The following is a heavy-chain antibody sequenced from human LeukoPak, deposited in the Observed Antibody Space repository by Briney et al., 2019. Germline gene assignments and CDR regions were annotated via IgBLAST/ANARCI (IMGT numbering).Heavy chain of an antibody. CDR1: GYTFTSYA. J-gene: IGHJ5*02. D-gene: IGHD6-19*01. CDR2: INAGNGNT. V-gene: IGHV1-3*01. CDR3: ARDRAPYSSGWYDNWFDP. Sequence: ASVKVSCKASGYTFTSYAMHWVRQAPGQRLEWMGWINAGNGNTKYSQKFQGRVTITRDTSASTAYMELSSLRSEDTAVYYCARDRAPYSSGWYDNWFDPWGQGTLVTVSS.